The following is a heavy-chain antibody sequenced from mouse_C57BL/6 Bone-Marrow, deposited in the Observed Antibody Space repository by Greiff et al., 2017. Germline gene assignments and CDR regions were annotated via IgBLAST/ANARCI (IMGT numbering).Heavy chain of an antibody. D-gene: IGHD1-1*01. CDR1: GFTFSDYY. CDR2: INYDGSST. CDR3: ARADGSSYDY. V-gene: IGHV5-16*01. J-gene: IGHJ2*01. Sequence: EVKLVESEGGLVQPGSSMKLSCTASGFTFSDYYIAWVRQVPEKGLEWVANINYDGSSTYYLDSLKSRFIISRDNAKNILYLQMSSLKSEDTATYYCARADGSSYDYWGQGTTLTVSS.